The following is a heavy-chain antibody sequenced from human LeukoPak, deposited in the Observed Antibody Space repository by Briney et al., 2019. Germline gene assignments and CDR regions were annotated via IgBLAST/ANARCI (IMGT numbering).Heavy chain of an antibody. Sequence: PSETLSLTCTVSGGSISSYYWSWIRQPPGKGLEWIGYIYYSGSTNYNPSLKSRVTISVDTSKNQFSLKLSSVTAADTAVYYCARLSLYYDFWSGYQQGSGSYYFDYWGQGTLVTVSS. J-gene: IGHJ4*02. V-gene: IGHV4-59*08. CDR1: GGSISSYY. D-gene: IGHD3-3*01. CDR2: IYYSGST. CDR3: ARLSLYYDFWSGYQQGSGSYYFDY.